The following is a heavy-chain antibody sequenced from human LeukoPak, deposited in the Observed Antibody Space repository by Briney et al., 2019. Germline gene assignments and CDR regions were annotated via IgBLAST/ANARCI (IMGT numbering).Heavy chain of an antibody. V-gene: IGHV3-23*01. CDR1: GFTFSSYG. Sequence: GGSLRLSCAASGFTFSSYGVSWVRQAPGKGLEWVSAISGSGGSTYYADSVKGRFTISRDNSKNMLYLEVISLTADDTAVYYCAKDDAWLRFGEWSQGTPVTVSS. CDR3: AKDDAWLRFGE. J-gene: IGHJ4*02. D-gene: IGHD3-10*01. CDR2: ISGSGGST.